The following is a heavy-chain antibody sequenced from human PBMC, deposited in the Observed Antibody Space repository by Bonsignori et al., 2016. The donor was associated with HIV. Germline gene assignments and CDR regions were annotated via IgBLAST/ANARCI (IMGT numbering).Heavy chain of an antibody. D-gene: IGHD6-19*01. CDR3: TRGGKQWLAPGYFDY. Sequence: WIRQPPGKGLEWVGFIRSKAYGGTTEYAASVKGRFTISRDDSKSIAYLQMNSLKTEDTAVYYCTRGGKQWLAPGYFDYWGQGTLVTVSS. J-gene: IGHJ4*02. V-gene: IGHV3-49*02. CDR2: IRSKAYGGTT.